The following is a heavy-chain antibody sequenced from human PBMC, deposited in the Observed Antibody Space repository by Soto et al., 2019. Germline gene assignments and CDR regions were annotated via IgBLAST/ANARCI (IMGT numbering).Heavy chain of an antibody. CDR3: AKAEGYCTNGVCYTRSFFWDY. Sequence: GGSLRLSCAASGFTFSSYAMSWVRQAPGKGLEWVSAISGSGGSTYYADSVKGRFTISRDNSKNTLYLQMNSLRAEDTAVYYCAKAEGYCTNGVCYTRSFFWDYWGQGTLVTVSS. J-gene: IGHJ4*02. D-gene: IGHD2-8*01. CDR2: ISGSGGST. V-gene: IGHV3-23*01. CDR1: GFTFSSYA.